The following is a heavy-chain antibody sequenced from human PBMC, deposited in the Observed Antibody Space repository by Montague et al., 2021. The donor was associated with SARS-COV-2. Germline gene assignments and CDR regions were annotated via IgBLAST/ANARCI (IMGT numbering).Heavy chain of an antibody. CDR2: IYYSGST. J-gene: IGHJ6*02. Sequence: SETLSLTCTVSGGAISSSSYYWGWIRQPPGKGLEWIGSIYYSGSTYYNPSLGSRVTISVDTSKNQFSLKLSSVTAADTAVYYCARDTRITMLVVVNRYGMDVWGQGTTVTVSS. V-gene: IGHV4-39*07. D-gene: IGHD3-22*01. CDR3: ARDTRITMLVVVNRYGMDV. CDR1: GGAISSSSYY.